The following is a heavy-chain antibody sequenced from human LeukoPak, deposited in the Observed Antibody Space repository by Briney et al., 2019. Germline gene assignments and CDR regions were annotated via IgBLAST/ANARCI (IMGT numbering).Heavy chain of an antibody. CDR3: ARAEPGSPFDY. CDR2: IIPIFGTA. D-gene: IGHD2-15*01. CDR1: GGTFSSYA. Sequence: ASVTVSCKASGGTFSSYAISWVRQSPGQGLEWMGGIIPIFGTANYAQKFQGRVTITADESTRTAYMELSSLRSEDTAVYYCARAEPGSPFDYWGQGILVTVSS. J-gene: IGHJ4*02. V-gene: IGHV1-69*13.